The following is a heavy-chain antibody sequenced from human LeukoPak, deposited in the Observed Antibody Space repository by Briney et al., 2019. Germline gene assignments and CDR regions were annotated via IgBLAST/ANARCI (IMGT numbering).Heavy chain of an antibody. J-gene: IGHJ4*02. V-gene: IGHV1-8*01. CDR1: GYTFTSYD. Sequence: ASVKVSCKASGYTFTSYDINWVRQATGQGLEWMGWMNPNSGNTGYAQKFQGRVTMTRNTSISTAYMGLSSLRSEDTAVYYCARVGKGTAVTPRPYYFDYWGQGTLVTVSS. D-gene: IGHD4-23*01. CDR3: ARVGKGTAVTPRPYYFDY. CDR2: MNPNSGNT.